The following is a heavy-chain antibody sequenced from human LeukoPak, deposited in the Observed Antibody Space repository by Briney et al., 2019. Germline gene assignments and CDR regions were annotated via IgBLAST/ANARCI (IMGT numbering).Heavy chain of an antibody. V-gene: IGHV3-21*01. J-gene: IGHJ6*03. D-gene: IGHD3-22*01. CDR1: GFTFSDYN. CDR2: ISSSSSYI. Sequence: PGGSLRLSCAASGFTFSDYNMNWVRQAPGRGLDWVSSISSSSSYIYYADSVKGRFTISRDNAKNSLYLQMNSLRAEDTAVYYCARDLLGYNYHYMDVWGKGTTVTVS. CDR3: ARDLLGYNYHYMDV.